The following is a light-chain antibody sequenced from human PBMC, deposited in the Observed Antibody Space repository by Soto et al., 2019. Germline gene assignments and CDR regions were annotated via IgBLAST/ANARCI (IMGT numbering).Light chain of an antibody. CDR1: QSVRSN. CDR2: AVS. V-gene: IGKV3-15*01. J-gene: IGKJ1*01. CDR3: QQYNKWPLT. Sequence: EIVMTQSPGTLSASPGERATLSCRASQSVRSNLAWYQQKPGQAPRLLIYAVSTRATGIPARFSGSGSGTEFTLTISSLQSEDFAVYYCQQYNKWPLTFGQGTKVEIK.